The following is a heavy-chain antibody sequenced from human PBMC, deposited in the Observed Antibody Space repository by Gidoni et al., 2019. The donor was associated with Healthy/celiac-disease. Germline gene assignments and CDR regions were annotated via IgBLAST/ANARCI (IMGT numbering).Heavy chain of an antibody. CDR3: AKDPKRGYSYGQDWYFDL. CDR2: ISWNSGSI. J-gene: IGHJ2*01. Sequence: EVQLVESGGGLVQPGRSLRLSCAASGCPFDDYDMHWVRQAPGKGLEWVSGISWNSGSIGYADSVKGRFTISRDNAKNSLYLQMNSLRAEDTALYYCAKDPKRGYSYGQDWYFDLWGRGTLVTVSS. CDR1: GCPFDDYD. D-gene: IGHD5-18*01. V-gene: IGHV3-9*01.